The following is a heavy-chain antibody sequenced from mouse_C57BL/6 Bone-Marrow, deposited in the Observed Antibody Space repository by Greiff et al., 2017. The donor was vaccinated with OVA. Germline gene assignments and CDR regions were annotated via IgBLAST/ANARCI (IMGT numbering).Heavy chain of an antibody. V-gene: IGHV1-64*01. CDR2: IHPNSGST. Sequence: QVQLQQPGAELVKPGASVKLSCKASGYTFTSYWMHWVKQRPGQGLEWIGMIHPNSGSTNYNEKFKSKATLTVDKSSSTAYMQLSSLTSEDSAVYYCARSDTTPQDFDYWGQGTTLTVSS. J-gene: IGHJ2*01. CDR1: GYTFTSYW. D-gene: IGHD1-1*01. CDR3: ARSDTTPQDFDY.